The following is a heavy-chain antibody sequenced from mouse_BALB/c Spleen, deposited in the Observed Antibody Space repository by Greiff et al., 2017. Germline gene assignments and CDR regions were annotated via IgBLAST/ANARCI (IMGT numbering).Heavy chain of an antibody. CDR2: INPSTGYT. Sequence: VQLQQSGAELAKPGASVKMSCKASGYTFTSYWMHWVKQRPGQGLEWIGYINPSTGYTEYNQKFKDKATLTADKSSSTAYMQLSSLTSEDSAVYYCAREGVQEFDYWGQGTTLTVSA. V-gene: IGHV1-7*01. J-gene: IGHJ2*01. D-gene: IGHD2-14*01. CDR3: AREGVQEFDY. CDR1: GYTFTSYW.